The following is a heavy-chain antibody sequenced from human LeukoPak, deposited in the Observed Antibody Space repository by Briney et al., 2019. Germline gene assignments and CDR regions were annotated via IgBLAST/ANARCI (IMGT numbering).Heavy chain of an antibody. Sequence: GSLELSCAASGFTFSSYAMTWVRQAPGKGLEWVSGISSSGGTTYHADSVKGRFTISRDNSKNTLYLQMNSLRAEDTAVYYCVRKASYYDSSEDGYFDLWGRGTLVTVSS. D-gene: IGHD3-22*01. CDR3: VRKASYYDSSEDGYFDL. CDR1: GFTFSSYA. CDR2: ISSSGGTT. V-gene: IGHV3-23*01. J-gene: IGHJ2*01.